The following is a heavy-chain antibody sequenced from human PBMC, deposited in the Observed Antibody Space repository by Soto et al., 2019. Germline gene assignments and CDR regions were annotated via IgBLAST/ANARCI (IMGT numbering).Heavy chain of an antibody. CDR3: ARDSPPSDY. J-gene: IGHJ4*02. CDR1: GYTFTSYA. V-gene: IGHV1-3*01. Sequence: ASVKVSCKASGYTFTSYAMHWVRQAPGQRLEWMGWINAGNGNRKYSQKFQGRVTITRDTSASTAYMELSSLRSGDTAVYYCARDSPPSDYWGQGTLVTVSS. CDR2: INAGNGNR.